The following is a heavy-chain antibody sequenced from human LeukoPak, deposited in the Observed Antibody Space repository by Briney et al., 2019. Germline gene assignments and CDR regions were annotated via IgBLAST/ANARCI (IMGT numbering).Heavy chain of an antibody. CDR2: IYTNGGP. CDR1: GGSISSGSYF. D-gene: IGHD5-12*01. Sequence: ASQTLSLTCTVSGGSISSGSYFWSWIRQRAGKGLEWIGRIYTNGGPSYNPSLKSRITISPDTSKNQFSLKLSSVTAADTAVYYCARELAGYGKLDYWGQGIPVTVSS. V-gene: IGHV4-61*02. J-gene: IGHJ4*02. CDR3: ARELAGYGKLDY.